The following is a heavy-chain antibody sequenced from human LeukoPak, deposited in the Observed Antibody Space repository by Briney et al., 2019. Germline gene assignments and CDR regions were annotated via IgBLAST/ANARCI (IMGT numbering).Heavy chain of an antibody. Sequence: PGGSLRLSCATSGFTLSDYYMSWIRQAPGKGLEWVSSISGSGTTIHYADSVKGRFTISRDNAKNSLYLQMNSLRADDTAVYYCARVSESYHDYWGQGTLVTVSS. CDR1: GFTLSDYY. D-gene: IGHD1-26*01. CDR2: ISGSGTTI. V-gene: IGHV3-11*04. CDR3: ARVSESYHDY. J-gene: IGHJ4*02.